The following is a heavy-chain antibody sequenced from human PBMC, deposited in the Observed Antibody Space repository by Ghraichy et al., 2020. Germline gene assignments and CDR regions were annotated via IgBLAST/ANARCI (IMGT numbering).Heavy chain of an antibody. CDR1: GFTFSSYA. Sequence: GSLRLSCAASGFTFSSYAMSWVRQAPGKGLEWVSAISGSGGSTYYADSVKGRFTISRDNSKNTLYLQMNSLRAEDTAVYYCARTTAMVGGGSDYWGQGTLVTVSS. CDR2: ISGSGGST. CDR3: ARTTAMVGGGSDY. D-gene: IGHD5-18*01. V-gene: IGHV3-23*01. J-gene: IGHJ4*02.